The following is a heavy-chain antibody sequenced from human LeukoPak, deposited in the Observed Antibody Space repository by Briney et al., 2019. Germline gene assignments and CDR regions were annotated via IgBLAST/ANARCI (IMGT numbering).Heavy chain of an antibody. CDR1: GFTFSSYE. J-gene: IGHJ6*03. CDR2: ISSSGSTI. CDR3: VRETPIAVAGTIYFYFYMDV. D-gene: IGHD6-19*01. Sequence: GGSLRLSCAASGFTFSSYEMNWVRQAPGKGLEWVSYISSSGSTIYYADSVKGRFTISRDNAKNSLYLQMSSLRAEDTALYYCVRETPIAVAGTIYFYFYMDVWGKGTTVTVSS. V-gene: IGHV3-48*03.